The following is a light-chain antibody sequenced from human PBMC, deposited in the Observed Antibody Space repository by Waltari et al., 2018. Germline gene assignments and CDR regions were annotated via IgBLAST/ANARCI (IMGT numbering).Light chain of an antibody. CDR2: NTN. V-gene: IGLV8-61*01. J-gene: IGLJ3*02. CDR3: VVYMGSDIWV. Sequence: QTVVTQDPSFSVSPGGTVTLTCGLTSGSVSSNYYPSWYQQTPGQAPRTLIYNTNIRSSGVPDRFSGSILGNKAALTITGAQADDESDYYCVVYMGSDIWVFGGGTKLTVL. CDR1: SGSVSSNYY.